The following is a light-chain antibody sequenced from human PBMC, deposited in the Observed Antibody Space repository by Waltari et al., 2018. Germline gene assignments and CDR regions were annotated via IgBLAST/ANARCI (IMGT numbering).Light chain of an antibody. CDR1: TIHVWTYNL. CDR2: EGT. J-gene: IGLJ1*01. Sequence: QSALTQPASVSVSPGQSITISCTGTTIHVWTYNLFSWYQQHPGKALNLIIFEGTKRPSGVSNRFFASKSGNTASLTISGLQADDEADYHCCSYVSNTYVFGTGTKVTVL. CDR3: CSYVSNTYV. V-gene: IGLV2-23*01.